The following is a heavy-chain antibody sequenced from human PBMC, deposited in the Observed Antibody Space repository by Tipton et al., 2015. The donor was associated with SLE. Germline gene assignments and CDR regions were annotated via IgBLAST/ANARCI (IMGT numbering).Heavy chain of an antibody. D-gene: IGHD2-8*02. CDR1: GFTVSSNY. CDR3: ARDTDFDY. J-gene: IGHJ4*02. Sequence: LRLSCAASGFTVSSNYMSWIRQPPGKGLEWIGSIYYSGSTYYNPSLKSRVTISVDTSKNQFSLKLSSVTAADTAVYYCARDTDFDYWGQGTLVTVSS. V-gene: IGHV4-39*07. CDR2: IYYSGST.